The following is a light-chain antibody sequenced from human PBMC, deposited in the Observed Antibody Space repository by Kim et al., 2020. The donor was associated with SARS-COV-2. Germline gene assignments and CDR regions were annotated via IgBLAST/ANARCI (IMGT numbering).Light chain of an antibody. CDR3: QQYNNWPPTT. Sequence: VSPGERATRSCRASQSISNKLAWYQQKPGQAPRLLIYGASTRATGVPARFSGSGSGTEFTLTISSLQSEDFAVYYCQQYNNWPPTTFGQGTKLEI. V-gene: IGKV3-15*01. J-gene: IGKJ2*01. CDR2: GAS. CDR1: QSISNK.